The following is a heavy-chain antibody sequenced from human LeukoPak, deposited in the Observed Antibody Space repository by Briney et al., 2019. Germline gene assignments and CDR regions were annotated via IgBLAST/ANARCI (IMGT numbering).Heavy chain of an antibody. J-gene: IGHJ4*02. CDR2: IYYSGST. CDR1: GGSFSGYY. D-gene: IGHD2-2*02. CDR3: ARFYCSSTSCYTYYFDY. Sequence: SETLSLTCAVYGGSFSGYYWSWIRQPPGKGLEWIGYIYYSGSTNYNPSLKSRVTISVDTSKNQFSLKLSSATAADTAVYYCARFYCSSTSCYTYYFDYWGQGTLVTVSS. V-gene: IGHV4-59*01.